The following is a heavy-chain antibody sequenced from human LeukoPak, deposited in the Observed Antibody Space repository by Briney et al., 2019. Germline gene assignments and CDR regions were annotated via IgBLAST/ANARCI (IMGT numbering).Heavy chain of an antibody. J-gene: IGHJ4*02. CDR2: INPNSGGT. CDR3: ARDIWFGELFIDY. Sequence: ASVKVSCKASGYTFTGYYMHGVRQAPGQGLEGMGRINPNSGGTNYAQQFQGRVTMTRDTSISTAYMELSRLRSDDTAVYYCARDIWFGELFIDYWGQGTLVTVSS. V-gene: IGHV1-2*06. CDR1: GYTFTGYY. D-gene: IGHD3-10*01.